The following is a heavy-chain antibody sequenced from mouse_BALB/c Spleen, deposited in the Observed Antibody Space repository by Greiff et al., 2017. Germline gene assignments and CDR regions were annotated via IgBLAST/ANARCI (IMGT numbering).Heavy chain of an antibody. CDR1: GYTFTSYY. Sequence: QVQLQQSGAELVKPRASVKLSCKASGYTFTSYYMYWVKQRPGQGLEWIGEINPSNGGTNFNEKFKSKATLTVDKSSSTAYMQLSSLTSEDSAVYYCTRSPYVNYKAWFAYWGQGTLVTVSA. CDR2: INPSNGGT. CDR3: TRSPYVNYKAWFAY. D-gene: IGHD2-10*02. V-gene: IGHV1S81*02. J-gene: IGHJ3*01.